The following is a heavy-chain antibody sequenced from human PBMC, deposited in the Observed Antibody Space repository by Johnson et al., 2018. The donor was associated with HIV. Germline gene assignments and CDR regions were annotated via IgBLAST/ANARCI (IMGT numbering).Heavy chain of an antibody. CDR3: TQCSIVVVGEAFDI. CDR2: IKSKTDGGTT. Sequence: DVQVVESGGGLVKPGGSLRLSCAASGFTFSNAWMSWVRQAPGKGLEWVGRIKSKTDGGTTDYAAPVQGRFTISRDDSKNTLYLQKNSLKTEDTAVYYCTQCSIVVVGEAFDIWGQGTMVTVSS. J-gene: IGHJ3*02. CDR1: GFTFSNAW. V-gene: IGHV3-15*01. D-gene: IGHD2-21*01.